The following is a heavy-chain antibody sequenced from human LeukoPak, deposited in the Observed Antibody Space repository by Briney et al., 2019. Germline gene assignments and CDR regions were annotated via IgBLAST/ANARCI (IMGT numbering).Heavy chain of an antibody. D-gene: IGHD3-22*01. J-gene: IGHJ4*02. CDR2: INAGNGNT. Sequence: ASVKVSCKASGYTFTSYAMHWVRQAPGQRLEWMGWINAGNGNTKYSQKFQGRVTITRDTSASTAYMELSSLRSEDTAVYYCARARSSGYHQTPFDYWGQGTLVTVSS. V-gene: IGHV1-3*01. CDR3: ARARSSGYHQTPFDY. CDR1: GYTFTSYA.